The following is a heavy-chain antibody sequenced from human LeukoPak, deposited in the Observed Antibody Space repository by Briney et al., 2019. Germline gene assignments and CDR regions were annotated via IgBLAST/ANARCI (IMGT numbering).Heavy chain of an antibody. Sequence: ASVKVSCKASGYTFTSYGISWVRQAPGQGLEWMGWISAYNGNTNYAQKLQGRVTMTTDTSTSTAYMELRSLRSDDTAVYYCAREWRWLPPPHYYMDVWGKGTTVTVSS. D-gene: IGHD5-24*01. J-gene: IGHJ6*03. CDR2: ISAYNGNT. CDR3: AREWRWLPPPHYYMDV. CDR1: GYTFTSYG. V-gene: IGHV1-18*01.